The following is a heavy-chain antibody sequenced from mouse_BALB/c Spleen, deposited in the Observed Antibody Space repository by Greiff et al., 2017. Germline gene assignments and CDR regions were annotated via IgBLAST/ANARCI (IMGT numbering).Heavy chain of an antibody. J-gene: IGHJ3*01. Sequence: EVQGVESGGGLVKPGGSLKLSCAASGFTFSDYYMYWVRQTPEKRLEWVATISDGGSYTYYPDSVKGRFTISRDNAKNNLYLQMSSLKSEDTAMYYCARATATRAWFAYWGQGTLVTVSA. D-gene: IGHD1-2*01. CDR2: ISDGGSYT. CDR3: ARATATRAWFAY. CDR1: GFTFSDYY. V-gene: IGHV5-4*02.